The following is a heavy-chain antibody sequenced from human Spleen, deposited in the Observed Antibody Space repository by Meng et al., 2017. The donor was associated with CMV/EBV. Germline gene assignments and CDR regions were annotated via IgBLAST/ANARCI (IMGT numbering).Heavy chain of an antibody. J-gene: IGHJ4*02. CDR1: GFTFDDYA. CDR3: AKAPGPSNVGLFDY. V-gene: IGHV3-9*01. CDR2: ISWNSDSI. Sequence: SLKISCAASGFTFDDYAMHWVRQAPGKGLEWVSSISWNSDSIDYADSVKGRFTISRDNAKNSLYLQMFSLRAEDTALYYCAKAPGPSNVGLFDYWGQGTLVTVSS. D-gene: IGHD4-11*01.